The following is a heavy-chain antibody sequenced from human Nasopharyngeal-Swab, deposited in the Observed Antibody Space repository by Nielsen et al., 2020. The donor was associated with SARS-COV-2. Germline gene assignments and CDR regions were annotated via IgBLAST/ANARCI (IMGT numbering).Heavy chain of an antibody. D-gene: IGHD5-18*01. V-gene: IGHV3-7*01. J-gene: IGHJ6*02. CDR3: ARVGINSYGFYYYYYGMDV. CDR1: GFTFSSYW. Sequence: GESLKISCAASGFTFSSYWMSWVRQAPGKGPEWVANIKQDGSEKYYVDSVKGRFTISRDNAKNSLNLQMNSLRAEDTAVYYCARVGINSYGFYYYYYGMDVWGQGTTVTVSS. CDR2: IKQDGSEK.